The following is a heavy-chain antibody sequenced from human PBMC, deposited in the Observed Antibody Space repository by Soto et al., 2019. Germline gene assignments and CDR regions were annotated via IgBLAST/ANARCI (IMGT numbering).Heavy chain of an antibody. CDR1: GHTFTGYY. CDR2: INPNSGGT. Sequence: ASVKVSCKASGHTFTGYYMHWVRQAPGQGLEWMGWINPNSGGTNYAQKFQGRVTMTRDTSISTAYMELSRLRSDDTAVYYCARWYYDFWSGYYPFWGQGTLVTVSS. D-gene: IGHD3-3*01. V-gene: IGHV1-2*02. J-gene: IGHJ4*02. CDR3: ARWYYDFWSGYYPF.